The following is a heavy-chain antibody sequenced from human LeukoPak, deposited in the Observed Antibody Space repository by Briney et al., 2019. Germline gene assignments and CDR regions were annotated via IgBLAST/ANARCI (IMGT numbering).Heavy chain of an antibody. Sequence: ASVKVSCKASGYTFTSYAMNWVRQAPGQGLEWMGWINTNTGNTTYAQGFTGRFVFSLDTSFSTAYLQISSLKAEDTAVYYCATNLGYCGGGSCYVVHYAFDIWGQGTMVTVSS. J-gene: IGHJ3*02. CDR2: INTNTGNT. V-gene: IGHV7-4-1*02. CDR3: ATNLGYCGGGSCYVVHYAFDI. CDR1: GYTFTSYA. D-gene: IGHD2-15*01.